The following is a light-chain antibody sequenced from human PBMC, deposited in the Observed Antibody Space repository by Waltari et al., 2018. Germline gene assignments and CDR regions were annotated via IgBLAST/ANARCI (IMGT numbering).Light chain of an antibody. CDR2: RNS. CDR1: TSNIGSNY. J-gene: IGLJ1*01. CDR3: AAWDDSLSGFYV. V-gene: IGLV1-47*01. Sequence: QSVLAQPPSASGTPGQRVTISCSGSTSNIGSNYVYWYQQLPGTAPKLLIYRNSERPSGVPDRLSGSKSGTSASRAISGLRSEDEADYYCAAWDDSLSGFYVFGTGTKVTVL.